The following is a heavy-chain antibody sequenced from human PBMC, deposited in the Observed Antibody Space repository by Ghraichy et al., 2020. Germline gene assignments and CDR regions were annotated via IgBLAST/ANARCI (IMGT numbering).Heavy chain of an antibody. CDR2: IYHSGET. D-gene: IGHD3-10*01. J-gene: IGHJ4*02. CDR1: GDSITSDAYS. Sequence: SETLSLTCAVSGDSITSDAYSWSWIRQPPGKALEWIGYIYHSGETLYNPSLKSRATISLDRSQNQFSLKLRSVTAADTAVYYCAADFGSGSYRFDYWGQGTLVTVSS. CDR3: AADFGSGSYRFDY. V-gene: IGHV4-30-2*01.